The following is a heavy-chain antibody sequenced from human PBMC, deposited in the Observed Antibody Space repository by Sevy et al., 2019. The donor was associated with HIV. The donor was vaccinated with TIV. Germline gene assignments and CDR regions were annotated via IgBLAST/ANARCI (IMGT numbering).Heavy chain of an antibody. CDR2: IKQDGSEA. V-gene: IGHV3-7*03. CDR3: VREKEVGASILDA. CDR1: GFNFRNFW. J-gene: IGHJ5*02. D-gene: IGHD1-26*01. Sequence: GGSLRLSCVASGFNFRNFWMSWVRQAPGEGLECVADIKQDGSEAYYVDSVKGGFTISSDNAKNSLYLQMNSLRDEDTAMYFCVREKEVGASILDAWDQGTPVTVSS.